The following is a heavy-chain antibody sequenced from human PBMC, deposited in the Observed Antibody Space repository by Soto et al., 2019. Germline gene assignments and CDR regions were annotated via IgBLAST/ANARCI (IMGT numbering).Heavy chain of an antibody. Sequence: ASVKVSCKASGYTFTDHLIHWVRQSPGQGLQWVGWVHPDSGGTNVAQAFQDRVTMTADTSITTAYMDLARLRPDDTAIFYCARGAQGFFPVSGIYFYFDHWGQGTPVTVSS. J-gene: IGHJ4*02. V-gene: IGHV1-2*02. CDR2: VHPDSGGT. D-gene: IGHD3-22*01. CDR3: ARGAQGFFPVSGIYFYFDH. CDR1: GYTFTDHL.